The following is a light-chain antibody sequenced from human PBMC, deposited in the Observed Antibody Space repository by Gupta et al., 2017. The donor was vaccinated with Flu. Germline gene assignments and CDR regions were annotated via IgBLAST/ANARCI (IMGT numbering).Light chain of an antibody. CDR2: GNT. Sequence: GNTNRPSGVPDRFSGSKSGTSASLAITGLQAEDEADYYCQSYDTSRGAYVFGAGTKVTVL. J-gene: IGLJ1*01. CDR3: QSYDTSRGAYV. V-gene: IGLV1-40*01.